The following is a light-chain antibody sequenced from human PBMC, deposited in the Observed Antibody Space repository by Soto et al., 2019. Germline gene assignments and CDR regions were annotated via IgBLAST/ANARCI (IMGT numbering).Light chain of an antibody. V-gene: IGKV3-20*01. CDR2: GAS. CDR3: QQYGSSPFT. CDR1: QSVSSPY. Sequence: EVVLTQSPVTLSLSPGERATLSCRASQSVSSPYLAWYQQKPGQPPRLLIYGASSRATDIPDRFIGSGSGTEFTLTIAGLAPEDFAMYYCQQYGSSPFTVGPGTKVDI. J-gene: IGKJ3*01.